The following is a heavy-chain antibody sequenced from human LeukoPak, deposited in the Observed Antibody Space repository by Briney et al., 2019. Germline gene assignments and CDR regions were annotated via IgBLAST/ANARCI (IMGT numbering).Heavy chain of an antibody. Sequence: SETLSLTCAVYGGSFSGYYWSWIRQPPGKGLEWIGEINHSGSTNYNPSLKSRVTISVDTSKSQFSLKLSSVTAADTAVYYCARGVRILSSGWYVYWGQGTLVTVSS. CDR3: ARGVRILSSGWYVY. V-gene: IGHV4-34*01. J-gene: IGHJ4*02. CDR2: INHSGST. CDR1: GGSFSGYY. D-gene: IGHD6-19*01.